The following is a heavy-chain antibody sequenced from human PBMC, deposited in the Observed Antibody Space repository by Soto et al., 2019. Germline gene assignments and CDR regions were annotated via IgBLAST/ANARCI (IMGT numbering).Heavy chain of an antibody. CDR3: AHTRGNYAPMDV. CDR1: GFSLSTSGVG. D-gene: IGHD3-16*01. CDR2: IFWDDDK. J-gene: IGHJ6*02. V-gene: IGHV2-5*02. Sequence: QITLKESGPTLVKPTQTLTLTCTFSGFSLSTSGVGVGWIRQPPGKALEWLALIFWDDDKRYSPSLKSRLTITKDTSKNQVVLTMTNMDPVDTAIYYCAHTRGNYAPMDVWGQGTTITVSS.